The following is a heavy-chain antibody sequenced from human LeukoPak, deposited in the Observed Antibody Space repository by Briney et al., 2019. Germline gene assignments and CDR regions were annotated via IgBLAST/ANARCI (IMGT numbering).Heavy chain of an antibody. CDR1: GFTFNTYD. V-gene: IGHV3-13*01. CDR3: ARGVYCSSTGCYTTPNFDY. Sequence: GGSLRLSYAASGFTFNTYDMHWVRQSTGKGLEWVSTIGTTGDTHYPGSVKGRFTISRENAKNSLYLQMNNLGAGDTALYFCARGVYCSSTGCYTTPNFDYWGQGTLVTVSS. CDR2: IGTTGDT. D-gene: IGHD2-2*02. J-gene: IGHJ4*02.